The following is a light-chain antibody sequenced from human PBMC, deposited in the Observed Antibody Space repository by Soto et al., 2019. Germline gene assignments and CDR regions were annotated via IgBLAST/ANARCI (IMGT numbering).Light chain of an antibody. CDR3: QQYYSYPLT. J-gene: IGKJ4*01. CDR2: AAS. Sequence: QMTQSPSSQSASVGEKIIITCRASRDVGSDVSWYQQKPGQAPKLLIYAASNLYTGVSSRFSGSRSGTEFTLTISSLQPEDFASYYCQQYYSYPLTYGGGTKVDIK. CDR1: RDVGSD. V-gene: IGKV1-17*01.